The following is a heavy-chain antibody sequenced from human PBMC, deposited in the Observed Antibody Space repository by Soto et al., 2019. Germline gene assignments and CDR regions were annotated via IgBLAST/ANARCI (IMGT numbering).Heavy chain of an antibody. J-gene: IGHJ4*02. V-gene: IGHV1-3*05. CDR2: INAGNGNT. D-gene: IGHD6-19*01. CDR1: GYTFTGYA. Sequence: QVQLVQSGAEEKKPGASVKVSCEASGYTFTGYAMHGVRQAAGQRLEWMGWINAGNGNTKYSQKFQGRVTITRDTSASTAFMELSSLRSEDTAVYYCARAVAVPADFDFWGQGTLVTVSS. CDR3: ARAVAVPADFDF.